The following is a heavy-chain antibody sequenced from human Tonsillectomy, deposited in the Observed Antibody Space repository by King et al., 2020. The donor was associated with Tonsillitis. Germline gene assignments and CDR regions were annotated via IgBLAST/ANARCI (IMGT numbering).Heavy chain of an antibody. CDR3: ARTYYYDSSGYYYFDY. CDR2: IYYSGST. V-gene: IGHV4-59*01. J-gene: IGHJ4*02. D-gene: IGHD3-22*01. Sequence: QVPLQESGPGLVKPSETLSLTCTVSGGSISSYYWSWIRQPPGKGLEWIGYIYYSGSTNYNPSLQSRVTISVDTSKNQFSLKLSSVTAADTAVYYCARTYYYDSSGYYYFDYWGQGTLVTVSS. CDR1: GGSISSYY.